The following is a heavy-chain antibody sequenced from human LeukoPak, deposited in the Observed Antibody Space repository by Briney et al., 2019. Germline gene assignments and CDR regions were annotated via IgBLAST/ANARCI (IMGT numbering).Heavy chain of an antibody. CDR3: KQKTAYDILTGYYPGPPYYFDY. CDR2: IYYSGRT. CDR1: GGSISRSSYY. D-gene: IGHD3-9*01. J-gene: IGHJ4*02. V-gene: IGHV4-39*01. Sequence: SETLSLTCTFSGGSISRSSYYWGWIRQPPGKWLEWIGSIYYSGRTYYNPSLKSRVTISVDTSKNQFSLKLSSVTAADTAVFFCKQKTAYDILTGYYPGPPYYFDYWGQGTLVTVSS.